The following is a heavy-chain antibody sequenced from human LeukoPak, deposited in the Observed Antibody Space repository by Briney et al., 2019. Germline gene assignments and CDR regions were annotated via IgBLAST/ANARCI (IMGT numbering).Heavy chain of an antibody. CDR1: GGTFSSYA. V-gene: IGHV1-69*04. Sequence: GASVKVSCKASGGTFSSYAISWVRPAPGQGLEWMGRIIPILGIANYAQKFQGRVTITADKSTSTACMELSSLRSEDTPVYYCASGGIAAFDYWGQGTLVTVSS. CDR2: IIPILGIA. J-gene: IGHJ4*02. CDR3: ASGGIAAFDY. D-gene: IGHD6-13*01.